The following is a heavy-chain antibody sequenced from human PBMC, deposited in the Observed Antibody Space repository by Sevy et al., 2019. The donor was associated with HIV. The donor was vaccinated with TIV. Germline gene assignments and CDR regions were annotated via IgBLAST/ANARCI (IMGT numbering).Heavy chain of an antibody. CDR1: GGSIISGDYY. Sequence: SETLSLTCSVSGGSIISGDYYLSWVRQPPGMGLEWIGYIHYTGSTDYNPSLESRVTISVDTSKNQFSLKLTSVTAADTAVYYCARDEGDYGDKSYYYGMDVWGRGTTVTVSS. J-gene: IGHJ6*02. V-gene: IGHV4-30-4*01. CDR3: ARDEGDYGDKSYYYGMDV. CDR2: IHYTGST. D-gene: IGHD4-17*01.